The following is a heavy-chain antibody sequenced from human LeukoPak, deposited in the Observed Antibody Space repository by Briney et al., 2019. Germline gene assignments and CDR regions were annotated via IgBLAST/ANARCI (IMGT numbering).Heavy chain of an antibody. J-gene: IGHJ4*02. Sequence: GESLKISCKGSGYSFTSYWIGWVRQMPGKGLEWMGIIYPGDSDTRYSPSFQGQVTISADKSISTAYLQWSSLKASDTAMYYCARQVGVPGTIPPPYFDYWGQGTLVTVSS. CDR2: IYPGDSDT. CDR1: GYSFTSYW. V-gene: IGHV5-51*01. CDR3: ARQVGVPGTIPPPYFDY. D-gene: IGHD6-19*01.